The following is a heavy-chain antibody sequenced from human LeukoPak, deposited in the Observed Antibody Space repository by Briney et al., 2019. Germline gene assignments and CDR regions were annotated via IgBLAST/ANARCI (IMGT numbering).Heavy chain of an antibody. CDR3: ARGYSGYLY. CDR2: INHSGST. CDR1: GGSFSGYY. V-gene: IGHV4-34*01. D-gene: IGHD5-12*01. Sequence: SETLSLTCAVYGGSFSGYYWSWIRQPPGKGLEWIGEINHSGSTNYNPSLKSRVTISVDTSENQFSLKLSSVTAADTAVYYCARGYSGYLYWGQGTLVTVSS. J-gene: IGHJ4*02.